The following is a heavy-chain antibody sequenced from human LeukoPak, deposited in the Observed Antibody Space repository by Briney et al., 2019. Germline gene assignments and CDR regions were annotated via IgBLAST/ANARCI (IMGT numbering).Heavy chain of an antibody. CDR3: ARDYYDSSGYYYYYYGMDV. CDR2: IIPIFGTA. Sequence: AASVKVPCKASGGTFSSYAISWVRQAPGQGLEWMGGIIPIFGTANYAQKFQGRVTITADESTSTAYMELSSLRSEDTAVYYCARDYYDSSGYYYYYYGMDVWGQGTTVTVSS. D-gene: IGHD3-22*01. J-gene: IGHJ6*02. CDR1: GGTFSSYA. V-gene: IGHV1-69*13.